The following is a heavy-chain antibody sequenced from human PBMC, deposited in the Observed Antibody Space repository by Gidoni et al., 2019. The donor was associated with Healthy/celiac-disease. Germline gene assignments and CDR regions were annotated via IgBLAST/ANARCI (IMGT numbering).Heavy chain of an antibody. D-gene: IGHD1-1*01. CDR1: GFTFSSYG. V-gene: IGHV3-30*18. CDR3: AKDGGSQLVYWYFDL. CDR2: ISYDGSNK. Sequence: QLQLVESGGGVVTPGRSLRLPCAASGFTFSSYGMHWVRQAPGKGLEWVAVISYDGSNKYYADSVKGRFTISRDNSKNTLYLQMNSLRAEDTAVYYCAKDGGSQLVYWYFDLWGRGTLVTVSS. J-gene: IGHJ2*01.